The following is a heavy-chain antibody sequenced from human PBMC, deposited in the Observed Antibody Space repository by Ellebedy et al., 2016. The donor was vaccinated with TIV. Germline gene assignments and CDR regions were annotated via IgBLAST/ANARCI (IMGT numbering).Heavy chain of an antibody. CDR1: GFTFRSYW. J-gene: IGHJ3*02. CDR3: ATDGRYGDSSSPAHAFVI. Sequence: GESLKISCAASGFTFRSYWMSWVRQAPGKGLEWVANIHQLESERHYVDAVRGRFTISRANAKNSLYLQMNSLRVEDTSVSYCATDGRYGDSSSPAHAFVIWGQGAMVTVSS. V-gene: IGHV3-7*01. CDR2: IHQLESER. D-gene: IGHD4-17*01.